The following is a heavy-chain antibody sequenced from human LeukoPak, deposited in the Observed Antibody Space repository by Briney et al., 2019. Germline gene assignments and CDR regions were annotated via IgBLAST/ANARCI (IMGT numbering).Heavy chain of an antibody. J-gene: IGHJ5*02. Sequence: ASVKVSCKSSGYTFNTYGITWVRQAPGQGLEWMGWISGYNGKTKYAQKIQDRVTMTTDTSTTTAYMELRSLRSDDTAVYYCARGSDCSSTSCYGSFDPWGQGTLVTVSS. CDR1: GYTFNTYG. CDR2: ISGYNGKT. V-gene: IGHV1-18*01. CDR3: ARGSDCSSTSCYGSFDP. D-gene: IGHD2-2*01.